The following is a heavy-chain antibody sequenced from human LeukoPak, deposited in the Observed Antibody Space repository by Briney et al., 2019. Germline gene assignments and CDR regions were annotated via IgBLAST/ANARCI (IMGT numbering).Heavy chain of an antibody. V-gene: IGHV5-51*01. J-gene: IGHJ6*03. Sequence: GESLKISCKGSGYSFTSYWIGWVRQMPGKGQEWMGIIYPSDSDTRYSPSFQGQVTISVDKSITTAYLQWSSLKASDTAMYYCARIEGNYYYYMDVWGKGTTVTVSS. CDR2: IYPSDSDT. CDR1: GYSFTSYW. CDR3: ARIEGNYYYYMDV.